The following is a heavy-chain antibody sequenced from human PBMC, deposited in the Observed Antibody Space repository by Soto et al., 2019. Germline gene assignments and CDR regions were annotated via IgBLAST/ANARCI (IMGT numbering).Heavy chain of an antibody. J-gene: IGHJ5*02. CDR1: GGSISSGGYY. D-gene: IGHD6-19*01. CDR3: ARQWYSSPVNWFDP. V-gene: IGHV4-31*03. Sequence: PSETLSLTCTVSGGSISSGGYYWSWIRQHPGKGLEWIGYIYYSGSTYYNPSLKSRVTISVDTSKNQFSLKLSSVTAADTAVYYCARQWYSSPVNWFDPWGQGTLVTVSS. CDR2: IYYSGST.